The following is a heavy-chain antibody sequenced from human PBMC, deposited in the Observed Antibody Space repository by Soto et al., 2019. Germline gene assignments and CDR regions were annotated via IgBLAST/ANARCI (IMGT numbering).Heavy chain of an antibody. D-gene: IGHD3-10*01. Sequence: ASVKVSCKASGYTFTSYAMHWVRQAPGQRLEWMGWINAGNGNTKYSQKFQGRVTITRDTSASTAYMELSSLRSEDTAVYYCARDAEKLLWFGELKNWFDPWGKGTTVTVSS. CDR1: GYTFTSYA. CDR2: INAGNGNT. CDR3: ARDAEKLLWFGELKNWFDP. J-gene: IGHJ6*04. V-gene: IGHV1-3*01.